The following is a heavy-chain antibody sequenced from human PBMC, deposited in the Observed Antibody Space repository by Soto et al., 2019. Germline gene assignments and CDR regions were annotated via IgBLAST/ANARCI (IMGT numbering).Heavy chain of an antibody. CDR1: GFTFSSYS. J-gene: IGHJ4*03. V-gene: IGHV3-48*02. D-gene: IGHD2-21*01. Sequence: EVQLVESGGGLVQPGESLRLSCAASGFTFSSYSMNWVRQAPGKGLEWVSYISSSSSTIYYADSVKGRFTISRDNAKNSLYLQMTNLRDEDRAVYYFVRVQGRVGVNPILYCFHSWGPGTPV. CDR2: ISSSSSTI. CDR3: VRVQGRVGVNPILYCFHS.